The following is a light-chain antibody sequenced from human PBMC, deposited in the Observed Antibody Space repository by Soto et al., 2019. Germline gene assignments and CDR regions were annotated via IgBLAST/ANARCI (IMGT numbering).Light chain of an antibody. CDR2: EVS. CDR1: SSDVGYDNY. V-gene: IGLV2-14*01. Sequence: QSALTQPASVSGSPGQSITISCNGTSSDVGYDNYVSWCQQHPGKDPKLMIYEVSRRPSGVYNRFSGSKSANTASLTISGLQSEDDADDYCTSPTASSTWVFGGGTKLTGL. J-gene: IGLJ3*02. CDR3: TSPTASSTWV.